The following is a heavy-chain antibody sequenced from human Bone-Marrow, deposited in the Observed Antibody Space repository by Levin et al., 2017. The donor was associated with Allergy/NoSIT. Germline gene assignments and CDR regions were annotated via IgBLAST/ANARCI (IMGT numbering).Heavy chain of an antibody. CDR3: AREDRSGSFDV. V-gene: IGHV4-31*03. Sequence: PSQTLSLTCSVSGGSIRSGGYYWTWIRQHPEWGLQWLGYIFYSGTTYYSPSLKSRVSISVDTSKNHFSLRLTSVTAADTAVYFCAREDRSGSFDVWGQGTVVTVSS. J-gene: IGHJ3*01. D-gene: IGHD3-10*01. CDR2: IFYSGTT. CDR1: GGSIRSGGYY.